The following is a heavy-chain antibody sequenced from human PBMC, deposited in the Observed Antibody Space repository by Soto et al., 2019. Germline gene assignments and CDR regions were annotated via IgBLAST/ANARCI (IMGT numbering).Heavy chain of an antibody. V-gene: IGHV4-30-4*01. CDR2: IYYSGST. J-gene: IGHJ4*02. CDR3: ASTIVVVTAIYFDY. D-gene: IGHD2-21*02. Sequence: LSLTCTVSGGAISSGDYYWSWIREPPGQGLEWIGYIYYSGSTYYTPSLKSRVTISVDTSKNQFSLKLSSVTAADTAVYYCASTIVVVTAIYFDYWGQGTLVTVSS. CDR1: GGAISSGDYY.